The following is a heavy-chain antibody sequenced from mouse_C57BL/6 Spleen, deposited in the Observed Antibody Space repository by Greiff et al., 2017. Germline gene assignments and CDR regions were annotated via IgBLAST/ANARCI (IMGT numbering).Heavy chain of an antibody. J-gene: IGHJ4*01. Sequence: QVQLQQPGAELVKPGASVKLSCKASGYTFTSYWMHWVKQRPGRGLEWIGRIDPNSGGTKYNEKFKSKATLTVDKPSSTAYMQLSSLTSEDSAVYYCAKDYGSPYYYAMYYWGQGTSVTVSS. D-gene: IGHD1-1*01. CDR3: AKDYGSPYYYAMYY. CDR1: GYTFTSYW. CDR2: IDPNSGGT. V-gene: IGHV1-72*01.